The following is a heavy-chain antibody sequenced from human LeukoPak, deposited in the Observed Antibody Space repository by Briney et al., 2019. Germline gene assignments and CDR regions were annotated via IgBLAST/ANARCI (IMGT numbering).Heavy chain of an antibody. CDR3: ARGPSGRWLLSYFDY. CDR1: GFTVSSNE. CDR2: ISGGST. Sequence: QPGGSLRLSCAASGFTVSSNEMSWVRQAPGKGLEWVSSISGGSTYDAGSRKGRFTISRDNSKNTLHLQMNSLRAEDTSVYFCARGPSGRWLLSYFDYWGQGTLVTVSS. D-gene: IGHD5-24*01. V-gene: IGHV3-38-3*01. J-gene: IGHJ4*02.